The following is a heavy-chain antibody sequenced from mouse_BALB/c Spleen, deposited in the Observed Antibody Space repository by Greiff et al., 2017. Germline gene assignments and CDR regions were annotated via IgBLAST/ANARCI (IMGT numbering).Heavy chain of an antibody. D-gene: IGHD2-1*01. V-gene: IGHV1-4*01. J-gene: IGHJ3*01. CDR2: INPSSGYT. Sequence: QVQLQQSGAELARPGASVKMSCKASGYTFTSYTMHWVKQRPGQGLEWIGYINPSSGYTNYNQKFKDKATLTADKSSSTAYMQLSSLTSEDSAVYYCASGLYGNYPWFADWGQGTLVTVSA. CDR1: GYTFTSYT. CDR3: ASGLYGNYPWFAD.